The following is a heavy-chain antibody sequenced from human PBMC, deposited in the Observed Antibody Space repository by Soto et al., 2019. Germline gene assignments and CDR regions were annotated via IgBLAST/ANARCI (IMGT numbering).Heavy chain of an antibody. CDR3: ARDGEDLVVVVAAKSYYGMDV. J-gene: IGHJ6*02. Sequence: ASVKVSCKASGYTFTGYYMHWVRQAPGQGLEWMGWINPNSGGTNCAQKFQGRVTMTRDTSISTAYMELSRLRSDDTAVYYCARDGEDLVVVVAAKSYYGMDVWGQGTTVTVSS. CDR2: INPNSGGT. CDR1: GYTFTGYY. V-gene: IGHV1-2*02. D-gene: IGHD2-15*01.